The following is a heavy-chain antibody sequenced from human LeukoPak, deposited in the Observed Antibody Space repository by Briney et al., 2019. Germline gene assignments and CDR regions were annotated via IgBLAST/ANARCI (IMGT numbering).Heavy chain of an antibody. CDR2: ISGTGGRT. Sequence: GGSLRLSCTASGFTFSYYAMTWVRQAPGKGLEWVSSISGTGGRTYSADSVKGRFTISRDNSKNTLYLQMKNLRVEHTAVYYCAKGLHGGVGYGVDVWGQGTTVSVSS. J-gene: IGHJ6*02. CDR1: GFTFSYYA. CDR3: AKGLHGGVGYGVDV. D-gene: IGHD3-16*01. V-gene: IGHV3-23*01.